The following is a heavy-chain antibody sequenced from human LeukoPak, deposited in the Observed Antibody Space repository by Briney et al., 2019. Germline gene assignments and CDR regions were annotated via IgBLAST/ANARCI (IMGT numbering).Heavy chain of an antibody. CDR2: INAGNGNT. V-gene: IGHV1-3*01. CDR3: AREGCSSTSCYAGSLDI. J-gene: IGHJ3*02. D-gene: IGHD2-2*01. CDR1: GYTFTSYA. Sequence: GASAKVSCKASGYTFTSYAMHWVRQAPGQRLEWMGWINAGNGNTKYSQKFQGRVTITRDTSASTAYMELSSLRSEDTAVYYCAREGCSSTSCYAGSLDIWGQGTWSPSLQ.